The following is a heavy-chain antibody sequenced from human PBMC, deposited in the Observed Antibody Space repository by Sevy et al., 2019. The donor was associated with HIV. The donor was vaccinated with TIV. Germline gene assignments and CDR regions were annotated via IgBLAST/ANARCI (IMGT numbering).Heavy chain of an antibody. CDR3: ARDGRQIFGVVISYYMDV. V-gene: IGHV3-30*14. J-gene: IGHJ6*03. CDR1: GFTFSSYA. CDR2: ISYDGSNK. D-gene: IGHD3-3*01. Sequence: GGSLRLSCAASGFTFSSYAMHWVSQAPGKGLEWVAVISYDGSNKYYADSVKGRFTISRDNSKNTLYLQMNSLRAEDTAVYYCARDGRQIFGVVISYYMDVWGKGTTVTVSS.